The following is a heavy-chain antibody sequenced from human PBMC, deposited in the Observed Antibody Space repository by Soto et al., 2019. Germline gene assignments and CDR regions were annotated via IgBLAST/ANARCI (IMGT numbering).Heavy chain of an antibody. Sequence: GASVKVSCKASGYTFTSYAMHWVRQAPGQRLEWMGWINAGNGNTKYSQKFQGRVTITRDTSASTAYMELSSLRSEDTAVYYCARGKTYYDILTGYSLPDFDYWGQGTLVTVSS. CDR1: GYTFTSYA. D-gene: IGHD3-9*01. CDR2: INAGNGNT. V-gene: IGHV1-3*01. J-gene: IGHJ4*02. CDR3: ARGKTYYDILTGYSLPDFDY.